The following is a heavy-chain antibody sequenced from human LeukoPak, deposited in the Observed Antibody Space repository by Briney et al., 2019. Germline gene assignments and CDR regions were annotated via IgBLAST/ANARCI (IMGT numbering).Heavy chain of an antibody. V-gene: IGHV4-30-4*01. CDR1: GGSISSGAYY. CDR3: ARHGFSSRWHYFDY. Sequence: PSQTLSLTCTVSGGSISSGAYYWSWIRQHPEKGLEWIGYIFYSGNTYYNPSLKSRVTISMDTSANQFSLKLTSVTAADTAVYYCARHGFSSRWHYFDYWGQGTLVTVSS. CDR2: IFYSGNT. J-gene: IGHJ4*02. D-gene: IGHD6-13*01.